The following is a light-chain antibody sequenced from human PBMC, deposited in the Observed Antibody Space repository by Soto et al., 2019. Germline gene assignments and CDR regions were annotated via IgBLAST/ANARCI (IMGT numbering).Light chain of an antibody. Sequence: DIQMTQSPSTLSASVGDRVTITCRASQSISSWLAWYQQKPGKAPKFLIYKASILESGVPSRFSGGGSGTEFTLTISSLQPDDFATYSCQQYDSYTLTFGGGTKVDIK. J-gene: IGKJ4*01. CDR3: QQYDSYTLT. V-gene: IGKV1-5*03. CDR1: QSISSW. CDR2: KAS.